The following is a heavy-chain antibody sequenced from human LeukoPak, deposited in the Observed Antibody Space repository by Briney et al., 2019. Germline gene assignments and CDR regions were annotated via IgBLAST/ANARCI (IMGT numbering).Heavy chain of an antibody. J-gene: IGHJ4*02. D-gene: IGHD6-13*01. V-gene: IGHV3-23*01. CDR2: ISGSGGST. CDR1: GFTFRSYA. CDR3: AKIPQQLVLGYFDY. Sequence: GGSLRLSCAASGFTFRSYAMSWVRQAPGKGLEWVSAISGSGGSTYYADSVKGRFTISRDNSKNTLYLQMNSLRAEDTAVYYCAKIPQQLVLGYFDYWGQGTLVTVSS.